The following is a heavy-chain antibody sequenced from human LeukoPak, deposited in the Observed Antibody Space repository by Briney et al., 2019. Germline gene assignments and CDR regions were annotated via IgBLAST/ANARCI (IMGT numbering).Heavy chain of an antibody. Sequence: SSETLSLTCSVSGGSISRHFWSWIRQPPGKGLDWIAFIHYSGRTKYNPSLQSRVTISIDTSENNFSLMLTSVTAADTAVYYCARLLDNDSSGDPDTFDMWGQGTVVSVSS. CDR3: ARLLDNDSSGDPDTFDM. CDR1: GGSISRHF. J-gene: IGHJ3*02. D-gene: IGHD3-22*01. V-gene: IGHV4-59*11. CDR2: IHYSGRT.